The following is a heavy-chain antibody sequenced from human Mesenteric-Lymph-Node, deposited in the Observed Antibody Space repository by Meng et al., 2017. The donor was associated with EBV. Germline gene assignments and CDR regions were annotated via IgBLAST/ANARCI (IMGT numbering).Heavy chain of an antibody. CDR1: GFTFSAYN. CDR2: ISSSGNYI. D-gene: IGHD5-24*01. Sequence: EVQLVESGGGLVKPGGSLSLSCAASGFTFSAYNMNWVRQAPGKGLEWVSSISSSGNYIYYADSVKGRFTISRDNAKNSLYLQMNSLRAEDTAVYYCARGDQMAFYRGQGTLVTVS. CDR3: ARGDQMAFY. V-gene: IGHV3-21*01. J-gene: IGHJ4*02.